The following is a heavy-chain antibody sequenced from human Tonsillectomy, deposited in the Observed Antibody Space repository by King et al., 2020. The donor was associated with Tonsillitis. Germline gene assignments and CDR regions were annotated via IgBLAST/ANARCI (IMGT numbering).Heavy chain of an antibody. D-gene: IGHD3-3*01. Sequence: VQLVESGGGVVQPGRSVILSCAASGFTFSSYAMHWVRQAPGKGLEWVAVMSSDGSNKYYADSVKGRFTISRDNSKNTLYLQMNSLRAEDTAVYYCAREITIFGVVPPDYWGQGTLVIVSS. CDR2: MSSDGSNK. J-gene: IGHJ4*02. CDR1: GFTFSSYA. V-gene: IGHV3-30-3*01. CDR3: AREITIFGVVPPDY.